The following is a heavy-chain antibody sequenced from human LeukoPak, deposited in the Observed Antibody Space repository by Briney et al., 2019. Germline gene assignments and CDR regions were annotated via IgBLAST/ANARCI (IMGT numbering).Heavy chain of an antibody. D-gene: IGHD3-22*01. CDR1: GFTFSSYA. Sequence: GGSLRPSCAASGFTFSSYAMHWVRQAPGKGLEWVAVISYDGSNKYYADSVKGRFTISRDNSKNTLYLQMNSLRAEDTAVYYCAYGKYYDSSGSLFDYWGQGTLVTVSS. CDR2: ISYDGSNK. CDR3: AYGKYYDSSGSLFDY. J-gene: IGHJ4*02. V-gene: IGHV3-30-3*01.